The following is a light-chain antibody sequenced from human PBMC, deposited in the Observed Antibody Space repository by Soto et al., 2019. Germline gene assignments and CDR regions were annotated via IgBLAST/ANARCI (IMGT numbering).Light chain of an antibody. Sequence: EIVLTQSPGTLSLSPGLRATLSCRASQNIASGSVAWYQQYPGQAPRLLMYASSTRATGIPDRFSGSGSGTHFTLTISRLEPEDFAVYYCQQYRSSPYTFGQGTKLEIK. CDR2: ASS. V-gene: IGKV3-20*01. CDR3: QQYRSSPYT. J-gene: IGKJ2*01. CDR1: QNIASGS.